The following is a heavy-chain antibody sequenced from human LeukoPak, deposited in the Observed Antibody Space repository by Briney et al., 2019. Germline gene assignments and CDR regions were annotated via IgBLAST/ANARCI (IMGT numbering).Heavy chain of an antibody. Sequence: GGSLRLSCAASGFTFSNYDMHWVRPAPGKGLEWVTFIRYDGSNKYYADSVKGRFTISRDNSKNTLYLQMNSLRAEDTAVYYCAKNPVPAAKNYYYYYYMDVWGKGTTVTVSS. D-gene: IGHD2-2*01. CDR2: IRYDGSNK. CDR1: GFTFSNYD. V-gene: IGHV3-30*02. CDR3: AKNPVPAAKNYYYYYYMDV. J-gene: IGHJ6*03.